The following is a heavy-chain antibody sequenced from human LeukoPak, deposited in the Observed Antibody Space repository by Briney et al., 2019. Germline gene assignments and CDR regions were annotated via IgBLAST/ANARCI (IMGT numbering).Heavy chain of an antibody. J-gene: IGHJ4*02. V-gene: IGHV4-34*01. D-gene: IGHD6-19*01. Sequence: SETLSLTCAVYGDSLDNLYWSWVRQSPGKGLEWIGEVKVGGDTKYNPSLKSRVMMAADPSRNQFSLRLTFVTAADTAIYYCARSFGWYALDVWGQGALVTVSS. CDR3: ARSFGWYALDV. CDR1: GDSLDNLY. CDR2: VKVGGDT.